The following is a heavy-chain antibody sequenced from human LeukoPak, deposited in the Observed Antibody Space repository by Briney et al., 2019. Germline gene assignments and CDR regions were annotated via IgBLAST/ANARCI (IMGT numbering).Heavy chain of an antibody. CDR1: GYTFTGYY. D-gene: IGHD4-23*01. Sequence: GASVTVSCTASGYTFTGYYMHWVRQAPGQGLEWMGWINPNSGGTNYAQKFQGRVTMTRDTSISTAYMELSRLRSDDTAVYYCARVLGSTVVTPLDYWGQGTLVTVSS. CDR2: INPNSGGT. V-gene: IGHV1-2*02. J-gene: IGHJ4*02. CDR3: ARVLGSTVVTPLDY.